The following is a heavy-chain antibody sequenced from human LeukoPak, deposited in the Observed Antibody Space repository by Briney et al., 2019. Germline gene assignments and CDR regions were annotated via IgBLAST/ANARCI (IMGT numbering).Heavy chain of an antibody. CDR3: ARIDGYNTGGRADAFDI. Sequence: GSSVKVSCKASGGTFSSYAISWVRQAPGQGLEWMGRIIPIFGTANYAQKFQGRVTITTDESTSTAYMELSSLRSEDTAVYYCARIDGYNTGGRADAFDIWGQGTMVTVSS. D-gene: IGHD5-24*01. CDR1: GGTFSSYA. J-gene: IGHJ3*02. CDR2: IIPIFGTA. V-gene: IGHV1-69*05.